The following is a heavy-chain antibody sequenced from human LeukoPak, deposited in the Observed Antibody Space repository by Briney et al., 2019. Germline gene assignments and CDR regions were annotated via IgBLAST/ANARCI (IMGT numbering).Heavy chain of an antibody. CDR1: GGSFSGYY. CDR2: INHSGST. V-gene: IGHV4-34*01. J-gene: IGHJ4*02. CDR3: ARYRQYCSSTSCYGEANDY. Sequence: SETLSLTCAVYGGSFSGYYWSWIRQPPGKGLEWIGEINHSGSTNYNPSLKSRVTISVDTSKNQFSLKLSSVTAADTAVYYCARYRQYCSSTSCYGEANDYWGQGTLVTVSS. D-gene: IGHD2-2*01.